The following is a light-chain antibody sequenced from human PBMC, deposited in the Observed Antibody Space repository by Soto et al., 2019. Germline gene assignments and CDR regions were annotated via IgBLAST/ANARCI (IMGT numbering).Light chain of an antibody. CDR2: DAT. J-gene: IGKJ4*01. CDR3: QQRSNWPLT. CDR1: QSVSSY. Sequence: SPATLSLSPGGRAPLPCRASQSVSSYLAWYQQKPGQAPRLLIYDATNRATGIPARFSGSGSGTDFTLTISSLEPEDFAVYYCQQRSNWPLTFGGGTKVDIK. V-gene: IGKV3-11*01.